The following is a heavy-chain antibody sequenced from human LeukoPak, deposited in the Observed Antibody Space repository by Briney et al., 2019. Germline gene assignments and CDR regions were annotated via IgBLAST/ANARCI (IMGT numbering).Heavy chain of an antibody. D-gene: IGHD6-19*01. J-gene: IGHJ4*02. Sequence: PGGSLRLSCAASGFTFSSYAMHWVRQAPGKGLEWVAVISYDGSNKYYADSVKGRFTISRDNSKNTLYLQMNSLRAEDTAVYYCVRDGGAGIDYWGQGTLVTVSS. V-gene: IGHV3-30-3*01. CDR3: VRDGGAGIDY. CDR2: ISYDGSNK. CDR1: GFTFSSYA.